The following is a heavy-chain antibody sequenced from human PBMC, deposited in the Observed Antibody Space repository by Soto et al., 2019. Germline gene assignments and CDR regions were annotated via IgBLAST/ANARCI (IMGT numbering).Heavy chain of an antibody. V-gene: IGHV3-23*01. CDR2: LSGSGRST. Sequence: PGGSLRLSCAASGFTFSNYAMSWVRQAPGKGLEWVSALSGSGRSTYYADTVKGRVIISRDNSKNTLYLQMNSLRAEDTALYYCAKDQDSSGPYYFDNWGQGTLVTVSS. CDR1: GFTFSNYA. J-gene: IGHJ4*02. CDR3: AKDQDSSGPYYFDN. D-gene: IGHD3-22*01.